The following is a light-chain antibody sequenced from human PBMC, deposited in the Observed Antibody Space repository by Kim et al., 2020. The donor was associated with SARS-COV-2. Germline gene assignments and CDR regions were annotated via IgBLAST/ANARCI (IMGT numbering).Light chain of an antibody. CDR2: QDS. Sequence: SVSPGQTASITCSGDKLGDKYACWYQQKPGQSPVLVIYQDSQRPSGIPERFSGSNSGNTATLTISGTQAMDEADYYCQAWDSSTVLFGGGTQLTVL. J-gene: IGLJ2*01. V-gene: IGLV3-1*01. CDR1: KLGDKY. CDR3: QAWDSSTVL.